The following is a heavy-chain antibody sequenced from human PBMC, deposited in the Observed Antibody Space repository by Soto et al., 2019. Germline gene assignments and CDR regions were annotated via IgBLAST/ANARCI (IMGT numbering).Heavy chain of an antibody. D-gene: IGHD4-17*01. V-gene: IGHV3-23*01. CDR1: GFTFSSYA. Sequence: EVQLLESGGDLVQPGGSLRLSCAASGFTFSSYAMNWVRQAPGKGLEWVSTIRTSVGDTYYAASVQGRFTISRDNSKSTVYLHLNSLRAEDTAIYYCAKDPTYDYGYFDSWGQGTLVTVSS. CDR3: AKDPTYDYGYFDS. CDR2: IRTSVGDT. J-gene: IGHJ4*02.